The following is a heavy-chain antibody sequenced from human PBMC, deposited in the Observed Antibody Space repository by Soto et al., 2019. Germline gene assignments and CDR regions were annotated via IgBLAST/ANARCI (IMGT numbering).Heavy chain of an antibody. CDR2: IDYSGYT. Sequence: SETLSLTCTVSGGSISSNSWSWIRQPPGKGLEWIGFIDYSGYTNYNPFLKSRVTISIDRPNNQFSLNLSSVTAADTAVHYCARLTTARAFDIWGQGTMVTVSS. J-gene: IGHJ3*02. CDR3: ARLTTARAFDI. V-gene: IGHV4-59*01. CDR1: GGSISSNS. D-gene: IGHD3-9*01.